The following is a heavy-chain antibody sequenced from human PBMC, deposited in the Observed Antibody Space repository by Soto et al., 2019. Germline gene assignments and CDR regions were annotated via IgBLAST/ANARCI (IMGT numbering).Heavy chain of an antibody. CDR1: GYSINSGYY. D-gene: IGHD3-3*01. CDR3: VRYFGDLQDLWTGPDQ. CDR2: VFHSGTT. Sequence: SETLSLTCAVSGYSINSGYYWGWIRHPPGKGLEWIGSVFHSGTTYSNPSLKTRLTISVDTYKNEISLDLNAVTAADTAVYYCVRYFGDLQDLWTGPDQWGQGVPVSVS. J-gene: IGHJ5*02. V-gene: IGHV4-38-2*01.